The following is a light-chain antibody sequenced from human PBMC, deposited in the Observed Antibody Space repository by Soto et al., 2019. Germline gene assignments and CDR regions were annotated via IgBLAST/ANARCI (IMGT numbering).Light chain of an antibody. Sequence: DVQMTQSPATLSASIGDRVTITCRAGQNIKGWLSWYQQKPGKAPHLLIYGASTLESGVPSRFSGSGYGTEFTLIISSLQPDDSGTYYCQQYISTRTFGQGTKVDIK. CDR1: QNIKGW. CDR3: QQYISTRT. J-gene: IGKJ1*01. CDR2: GAS. V-gene: IGKV1-5*03.